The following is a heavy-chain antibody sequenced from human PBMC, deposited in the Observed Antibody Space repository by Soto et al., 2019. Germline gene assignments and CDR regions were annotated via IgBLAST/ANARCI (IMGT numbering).Heavy chain of an antibody. CDR3: ARHYYDSSGFFVY. V-gene: IGHV5-10-1*01. J-gene: IGHJ4*02. D-gene: IGHD3-22*01. Sequence: PGESLKISCKGSGYSFTSYWISWVRQMPGKGLEWMGRIDPSDSYTNYSPSFQGHVTISADKSISTAYLQWSSLRASDNARYYWARHYYDSSGFFVYWGQGTLVTVSS. CDR1: GYSFTSYW. CDR2: IDPSDSYT.